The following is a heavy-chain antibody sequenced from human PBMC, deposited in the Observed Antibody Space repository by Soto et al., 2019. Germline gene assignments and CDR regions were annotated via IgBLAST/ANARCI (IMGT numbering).Heavy chain of an antibody. V-gene: IGHV1-18*04. CDR2: ISAYNGNT. D-gene: IGHD3-10*01. CDR1: GYTFTRYG. CDR3: AREIEGPPPKTHRFLDY. Sequence: ASVKVSCKASGYTFTRYGISWVRQAPGQGLEWMGWISAYNGNTNYAQKLQGRVTMTTDTSTSTAYMELRSLRSDDTAVYYCAREIEGPPPKTHRFLDYWGQGTLVTVSS. J-gene: IGHJ4*02.